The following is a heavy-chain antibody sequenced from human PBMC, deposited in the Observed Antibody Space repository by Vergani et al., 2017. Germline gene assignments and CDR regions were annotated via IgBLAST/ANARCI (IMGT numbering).Heavy chain of an antibody. Sequence: EVQLVQSGAEVQKPGESLRISCKGSGYSFTSYWISWVRQMPGKGLEWMGRIDPSDSYTNYSPSFQGHVTISADKSISTAYLQWSGRKASDTAMYYCARQVAVAGKWWGPYYYYGMDVWGQGTTVTVSS. D-gene: IGHD6-19*01. CDR1: GYSFTSYW. V-gene: IGHV5-10-1*01. J-gene: IGHJ6*02. CDR3: ARQVAVAGKWWGPYYYYGMDV. CDR2: IDPSDSYT.